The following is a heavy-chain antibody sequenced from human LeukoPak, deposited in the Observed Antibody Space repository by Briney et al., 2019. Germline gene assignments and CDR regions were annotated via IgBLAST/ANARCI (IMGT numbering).Heavy chain of an antibody. CDR1: GLTVSSNY. CDR2: IYRGGPT. D-gene: IGHD4-17*01. J-gene: IGHJ5*02. V-gene: IGHV3-66*01. CDR3: ARDSYVDSEAVRWFDP. Sequence: GGSLRLSCAASGLTVSSNYMSWVRQAPGKGLEWVSVIYRGGPTYYADSVKGRFTISRDNSKNTLYLQMNSLRAADTAVYYCARDSYVDSEAVRWFDPWGQGTLVTVSS.